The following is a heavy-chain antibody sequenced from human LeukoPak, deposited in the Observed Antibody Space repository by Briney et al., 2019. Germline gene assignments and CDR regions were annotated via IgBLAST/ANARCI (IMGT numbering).Heavy chain of an antibody. CDR3: ARFEPERRSLVSDY. CDR1: GYTFTGYY. D-gene: IGHD1-1*01. V-gene: IGHV1-2*02. Sequence: ASVKVSCKASGYTFTGYYMHWVRQAPAQGLEWMGWINPNSGGTNYEQKFQDRVTMTRDTSISTAYMELSRLRSDDTAVYYCARFEPERRSLVSDYWGQGTLVTVSS. J-gene: IGHJ4*02. CDR2: INPNSGGT.